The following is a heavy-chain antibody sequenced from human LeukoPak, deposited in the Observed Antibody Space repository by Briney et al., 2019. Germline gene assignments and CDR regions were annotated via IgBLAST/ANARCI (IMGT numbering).Heavy chain of an antibody. CDR1: GGTFSSYA. V-gene: IGHV1-69*13. J-gene: IGHJ5*02. CDR3: ARNPPLIAAAGTWWFDP. CDR2: IIPIFGTA. D-gene: IGHD6-13*01. Sequence: SVKVSCKASGGTFSSYAISWVRQAPGQGLEWMGGIIPIFGTANYAQKFQGRVTITADESTSTAYMELSSLRSEDTAVYYCARNPPLIAAAGTWWFDPWGQGTLVTVSS.